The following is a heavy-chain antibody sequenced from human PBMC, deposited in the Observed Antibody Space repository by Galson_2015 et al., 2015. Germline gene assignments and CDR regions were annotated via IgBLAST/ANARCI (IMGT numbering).Heavy chain of an antibody. D-gene: IGHD3-10*01. Sequence: TLSLTCTVSGGSIINDDFYCSWIRQPPGTGLEWIGYIYYTGSTYYNPSLKSRAIISVDTSKDQFSLTLTSVTAADTAVYYCATARRYLGSGSHYNGIYYYYHMDVWGKGTTVIVSS. V-gene: IGHV4-30-4*01. CDR3: ATARRYLGSGSHYNGIYYYYHMDV. CDR2: IYYTGST. CDR1: GGSIINDDFY. J-gene: IGHJ6*03.